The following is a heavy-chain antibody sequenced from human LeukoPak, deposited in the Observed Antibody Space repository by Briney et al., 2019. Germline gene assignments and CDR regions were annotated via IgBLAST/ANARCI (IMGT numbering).Heavy chain of an antibody. V-gene: IGHV3-7*04. J-gene: IGHJ4*02. CDR3: ARGYYYDTLLDY. CDR1: GFTFSSYS. CDR2: IKQDGSEK. D-gene: IGHD3-22*01. Sequence: GGSLRLSCAASGFTFSSYSMNWVRQAPGKGLEWVANIKQDGSEKYYVDSVKGRFTISGDNAKNSLYLQMNSLRAEDTAVYYCARGYYYDTLLDYWGQGTLVTVSS.